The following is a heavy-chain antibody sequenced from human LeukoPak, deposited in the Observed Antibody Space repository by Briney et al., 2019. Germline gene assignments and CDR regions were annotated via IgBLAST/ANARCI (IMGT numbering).Heavy chain of an antibody. CDR3: SSCPISYDSNYYYMDV. CDR2: IYTTGST. D-gene: IGHD3-22*01. J-gene: IGHJ6*03. Sequence: PSETLSLTCTVSGGSMSRYYWSWIRQPAGKGLEWVRRIYTTGSTNYNPSLKSRVTISVDTSKNQFSLTVESATASGAALFFLSSCPISYDSNYYYMDVWGKGTPVTVSS. CDR1: GGSMSRYY. V-gene: IGHV4-4*07.